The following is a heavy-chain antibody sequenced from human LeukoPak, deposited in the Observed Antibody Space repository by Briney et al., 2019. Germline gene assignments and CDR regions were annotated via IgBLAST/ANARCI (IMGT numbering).Heavy chain of an antibody. J-gene: IGHJ4*02. CDR3: ARPMTTVKTGFDY. Sequence: SVKVSCKASGGTFNSYVINWVRQAPGQGLEWMGRIIPSFGTANYAQKFQGRVTITTDESTSTAYMELSNLRSEDTAVYFCARPMTTVKTGFDYWGQGPLVTVSS. D-gene: IGHD4-11*01. V-gene: IGHV1-69*05. CDR1: GGTFNSYV. CDR2: IIPSFGTA.